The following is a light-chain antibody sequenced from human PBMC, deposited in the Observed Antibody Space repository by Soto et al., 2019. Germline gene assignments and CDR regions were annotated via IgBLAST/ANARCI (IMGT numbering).Light chain of an antibody. Sequence: VVLTQSPATLSLSPGEPATLSCRASRDVYINASALYQQKPVRTPTLLIYGASTRATGIPDGFSATGSGTEFSLTSRSLEPADFAVYECPQYGASPFSSGTGTRVDI. CDR1: RDVYINA. CDR3: PQYGASPFS. V-gene: IGKV3-20*01. CDR2: GAS. J-gene: IGKJ3*01.